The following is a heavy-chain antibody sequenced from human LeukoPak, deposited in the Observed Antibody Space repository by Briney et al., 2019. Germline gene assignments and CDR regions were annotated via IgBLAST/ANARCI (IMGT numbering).Heavy chain of an antibody. V-gene: IGHV3-53*01. J-gene: IGHJ4*02. CDR1: GFTVSSNY. CDR2: IYSGGST. CDR3: ARVRYRGYDFDY. Sequence: GGSLRLSCAASGFTVSSNYMSWVRQAPGKGLEWVSVIYSGGSTYYADSVKGRFTISRDNSKNTLYLQMNSLRAEDTAVYYCARVRYRGYDFDYWGQGTLVTVSS. D-gene: IGHD5-12*01.